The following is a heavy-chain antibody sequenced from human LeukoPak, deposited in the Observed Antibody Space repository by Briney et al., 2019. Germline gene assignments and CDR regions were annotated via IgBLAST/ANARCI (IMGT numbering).Heavy chain of an antibody. Sequence: GRSLRLSCAASGFTFSSYGMHWVRQAPGKGLEWVAVIWYDGSNKYYADSVKGRFTISRDNSKNTLYLQMNSLRAEDTAVYYCAKDSKDYYYYYMDVWGKGTTVTVSS. CDR1: GFTFSSYG. CDR2: IWYDGSNK. CDR3: AKDSKDYYYYYMDV. V-gene: IGHV3-33*06. J-gene: IGHJ6*03.